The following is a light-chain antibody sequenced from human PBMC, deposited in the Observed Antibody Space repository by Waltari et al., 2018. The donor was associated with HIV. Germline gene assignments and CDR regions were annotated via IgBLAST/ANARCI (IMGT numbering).Light chain of an antibody. CDR1: RSNIGSNS. Sequence: QSVLTQPPSASGTLGQRVTISCSGRRSNIGSNSVNWYQQLPGTAPKLLISDDNRRPSGVPDRFSGSKSGNTASLTISGLQAEDEADYHCCSYAGGITHVLFGGGTKLTVL. CDR2: DDN. J-gene: IGLJ2*01. CDR3: CSYAGGITHVL. V-gene: IGLV1-44*01.